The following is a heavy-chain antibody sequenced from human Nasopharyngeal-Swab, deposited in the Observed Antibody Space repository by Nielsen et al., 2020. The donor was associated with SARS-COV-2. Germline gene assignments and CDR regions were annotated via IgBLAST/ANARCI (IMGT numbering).Heavy chain of an antibody. CDR3: ARDSRSSGWNWFDP. V-gene: IGHV4-4*02. CDR1: GGSISSSNW. CDR2: IYHSGST. D-gene: IGHD6-19*01. Sequence: SETLSLTCAVSGGSISSSNWWSWVRQPPGKGLEWIGEIYHSGSTNYNPSLKSRVTISVDTSKNQFSLKLSSVTAADTAVYYCARDSRSSGWNWFDPWGQGTLVTVSS. J-gene: IGHJ5*02.